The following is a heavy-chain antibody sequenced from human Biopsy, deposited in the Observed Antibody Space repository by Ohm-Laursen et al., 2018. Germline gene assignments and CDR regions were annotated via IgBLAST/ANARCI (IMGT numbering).Heavy chain of an antibody. J-gene: IGHJ4*02. CDR2: IRDSSDSA. Sequence: SLRLSCAATGFTFSSHAMAWVRQAPGKGLEWVSGIRDSSDSAHYADSVKGRFTISRDNSRNTLYLQMNSLRAEDTAVYFCTNHYCGGITCLMKFWGQGTLVTVSS. CDR3: TNHYCGGITCLMKF. V-gene: IGHV3-23*01. CDR1: GFTFSSHA. D-gene: IGHD2-21*01.